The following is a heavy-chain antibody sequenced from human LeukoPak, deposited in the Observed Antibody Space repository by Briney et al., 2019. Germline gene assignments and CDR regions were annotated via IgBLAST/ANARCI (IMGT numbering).Heavy chain of an antibody. CDR3: ARCDSYGYGDGLDY. J-gene: IGHJ4*02. V-gene: IGHV1-2*02. Sequence: ASVKVSCKASGYTFTGYYMHWVRQAPGQGLEWMGWINPNSGGTNYAQKFQGRVTMTRDTSTSTVYMELSSLRSEDTAVYYCARCDSYGYGDGLDYWGQGTLVTVSS. D-gene: IGHD5-18*01. CDR2: INPNSGGT. CDR1: GYTFTGYY.